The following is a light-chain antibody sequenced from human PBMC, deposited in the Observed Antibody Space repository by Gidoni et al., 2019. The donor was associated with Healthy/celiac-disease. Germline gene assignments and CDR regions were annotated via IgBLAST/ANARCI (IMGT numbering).Light chain of an antibody. CDR3: QQRSNWPGT. Sequence: EIVLTQSPATLSLSPGERATLSCRASQSVSSYLAWYQQKPGQAPRLLIYDASNRATGIPARFSGSGSGTDFTLTISSLEPEDFAVYYCQQRSNWPGTFGRXTKVEIK. CDR2: DAS. V-gene: IGKV3-11*01. CDR1: QSVSSY. J-gene: IGKJ4*01.